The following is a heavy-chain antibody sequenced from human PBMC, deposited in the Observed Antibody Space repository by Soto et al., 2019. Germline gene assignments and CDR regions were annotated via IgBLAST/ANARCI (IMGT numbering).Heavy chain of an antibody. CDR2: TYNNGRP. D-gene: IGHD3-3*01. CDR1: GASISRGDYY. Sequence: SETLSLTCSVSGASISRGDYYWNWIRQSPGKGLEWIGNTYNNGRPNYNPSLKSRVTISGDSSKNQFSLKLRSLSAADTAVYYCARGGVYDFWSGLFDWGQGTLVTVSS. J-gene: IGHJ4*02. CDR3: ARGGVYDFWSGLFD. V-gene: IGHV4-30-4*01.